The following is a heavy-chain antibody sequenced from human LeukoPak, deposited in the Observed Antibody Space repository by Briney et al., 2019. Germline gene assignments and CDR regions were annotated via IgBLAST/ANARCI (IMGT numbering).Heavy chain of an antibody. D-gene: IGHD3-9*01. CDR2: INPNSGGT. V-gene: IGHV1-2*02. CDR3: ARDRRDLLRYFDWLPQAFGY. J-gene: IGHJ4*02. Sequence: ASVKVSCKASGYTFTGYYMHWVRQAPGQGLEWMGWINPNSGGTNYAQKFQGRVTMTRETSISTAYMELSRLRSDDTAVYYCARDRRDLLRYFDWLPQAFGYWGQGTLVTVSS. CDR1: GYTFTGYY.